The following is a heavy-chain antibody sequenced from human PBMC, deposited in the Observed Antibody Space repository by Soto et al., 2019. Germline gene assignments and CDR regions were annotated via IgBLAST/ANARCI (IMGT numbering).Heavy chain of an antibody. Sequence: SLKVSWNAFVWTFIRYAIIWVLQAPGQGLEWMGGIIPIFGTANYAQKFQGRVTITADESTSTAYMELSSLRSEDTAVYYCARDFSLPITMVRGVIDDYYYGMDVWGQGTTVTVSS. CDR3: ARDFSLPITMVRGVIDDYYYGMDV. CDR1: VWTFIRYA. D-gene: IGHD3-10*01. V-gene: IGHV1-69*01. CDR2: IIPIFGTA. J-gene: IGHJ6*02.